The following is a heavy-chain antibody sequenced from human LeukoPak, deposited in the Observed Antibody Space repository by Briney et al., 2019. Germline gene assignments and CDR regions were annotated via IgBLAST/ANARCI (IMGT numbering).Heavy chain of an antibody. CDR2: IYTGGSP. CDR1: GDSISSYY. V-gene: IGHV4-4*07. J-gene: IGHJ4*02. CDR3: ARYYDSSGWFDC. D-gene: IGHD3-22*01. Sequence: SETLSLTCTLSGDSISSYYWSWIRQPAGKGLEWIGRIYTGGSPNYNPSLQSRVTMSVDTSKNQFSLKLSSVTAADTAVYYCARYYDSSGWFDCWGQGTLVTVSS.